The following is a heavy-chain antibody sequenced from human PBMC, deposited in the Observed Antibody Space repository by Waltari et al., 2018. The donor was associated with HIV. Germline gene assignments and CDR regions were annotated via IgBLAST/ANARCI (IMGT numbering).Heavy chain of an antibody. D-gene: IGHD6-19*01. CDR1: GLNFAPSA. Sequence: VQMLESGGDLVQPGGSLRPSCAVPGLNFAPSALGWVRQAPGKGLEWMSAITSSGGRTYYAESVKGRFIISRDNSKKTVTLQLKNLRLGDTAMYYCATCNIGSGWYLKSPIRIWGQGTLVTVS. J-gene: IGHJ4*02. V-gene: IGHV3-23*01. CDR3: ATCNIGSGWYLKSPIRI. CDR2: ITSSGGRT.